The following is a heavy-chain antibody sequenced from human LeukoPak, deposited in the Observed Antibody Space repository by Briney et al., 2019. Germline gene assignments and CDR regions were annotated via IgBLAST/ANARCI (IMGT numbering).Heavy chain of an antibody. J-gene: IGHJ5*02. D-gene: IGHD2-15*01. CDR1: GGTFSSYA. V-gene: IGHV1-69*13. CDR3: GKVESAYCSGVNCFFTWFDT. Sequence: SVKVSCKASGGTFSSYAISWVRQAPGQGLEWMGGIIPIFGTTNYAQTFQDRVTITADDPPRTVYLELSSLRSEDTAVYYCGKVESAYCSGVNCFFTWFDTWGQGTLVTVSS. CDR2: IIPIFGTT.